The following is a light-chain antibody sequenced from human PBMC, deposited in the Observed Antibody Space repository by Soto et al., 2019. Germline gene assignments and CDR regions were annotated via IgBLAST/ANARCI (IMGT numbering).Light chain of an antibody. CDR1: QSISSY. CDR3: QQYYSFPLT. V-gene: IGKV1-39*01. CDR2: AAS. Sequence: IQMTQSTSSLSASVGDRVTITCLASQSISSYLNWYQQKPGKAPKLLIYAASSLQSGVPSRFSGSGSGTDFTLTISCLQSEEFATYYGQQYYSFPLTVGGGTKADIK. J-gene: IGKJ4*01.